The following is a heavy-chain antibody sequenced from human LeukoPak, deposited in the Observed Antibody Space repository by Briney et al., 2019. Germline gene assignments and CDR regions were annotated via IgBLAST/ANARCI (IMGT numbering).Heavy chain of an antibody. J-gene: IGHJ4*02. Sequence: GGSLRLSCAASGFTFDDYGMSWVRQAPGKGLEWVSGISGSGGSTYYGDSVKGRFTISRDNSKNTLYLQMNSLRAEDTAVHYCAKSQGSGYYRGHIDYWGQGTLVTVSA. CDR2: ISGSGGST. D-gene: IGHD3-22*01. V-gene: IGHV3-23*01. CDR1: GFTFDDYG. CDR3: AKSQGSGYYRGHIDY.